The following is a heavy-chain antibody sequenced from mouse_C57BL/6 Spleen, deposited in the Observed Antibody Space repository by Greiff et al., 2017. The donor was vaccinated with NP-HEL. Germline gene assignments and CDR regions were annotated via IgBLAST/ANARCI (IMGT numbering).Heavy chain of an antibody. CDR1: GYAFSSYW. D-gene: IGHD2-2*01. Sequence: VKLQESGAELVKPGASVKISCKASGYAFSSYWMNWVKQRPGQGLEWIGQIYPGDGDTNYNGKFKGKATLTADKSSSTAYMQLSSLTSEDSAVYFCAREAGGLPAYWGQGTTLTVSA. CDR2: IYPGDGDT. CDR3: AREAGGLPAY. V-gene: IGHV1-80*01. J-gene: IGHJ2*01.